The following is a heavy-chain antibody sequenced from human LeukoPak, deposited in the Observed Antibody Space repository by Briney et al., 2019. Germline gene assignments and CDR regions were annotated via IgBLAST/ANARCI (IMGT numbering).Heavy chain of an antibody. Sequence: GASVKVSCKASGYTSTSYAMNWVRQAPGQGLEWMGWINTNTGNPTYAQGFTGRFVFSLDTSVSTAYLQISSLKAEDTAVYYCARVSEDDFWSGYYSVFDYWGQGTLVTVSS. CDR3: ARVSEDDFWSGYYSVFDY. V-gene: IGHV7-4-1*02. CDR1: GYTSTSYA. J-gene: IGHJ4*02. CDR2: INTNTGNP. D-gene: IGHD3-3*01.